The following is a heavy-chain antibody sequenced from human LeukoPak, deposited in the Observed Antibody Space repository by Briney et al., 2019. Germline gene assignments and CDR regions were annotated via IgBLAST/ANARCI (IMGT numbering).Heavy chain of an antibody. V-gene: IGHV5-51*01. J-gene: IGHJ6*02. CDR3: ARYPASGCYYGMDV. D-gene: IGHD6-25*01. Sequence: GGSLKISWKGPGYSFTSYWFGWVRQIPGKGLEWMGIIYPGDSDTRYRPSFQGQVTISADKTISTAYLQWSSLKTSDTAMYYYARYPASGCYYGMDVWGQGTTVTVSS. CDR1: GYSFTSYW. CDR2: IYPGDSDT.